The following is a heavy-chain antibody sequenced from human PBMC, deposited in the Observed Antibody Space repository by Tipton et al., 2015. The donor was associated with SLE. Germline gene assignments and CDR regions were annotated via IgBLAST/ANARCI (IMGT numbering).Heavy chain of an antibody. J-gene: IGHJ6*03. D-gene: IGHD6-13*01. CDR1: GFTVSSNY. Sequence: GSLRLSCAASGFTVSSNYMSWARQAPGKGLECVSVIYSGGSTYYADSVKGRFTISRHNSKNTLYLQMNSLRAEDTAVYYCAREIRSWEQQLVRSVYYYYYMDVWGKGTTVTVSS. CDR2: IYSGGST. CDR3: AREIRSWEQQLVRSVYYYYYMDV. V-gene: IGHV3-53*04.